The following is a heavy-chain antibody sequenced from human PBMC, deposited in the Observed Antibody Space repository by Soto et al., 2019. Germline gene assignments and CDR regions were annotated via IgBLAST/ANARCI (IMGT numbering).Heavy chain of an antibody. CDR2: IYHSGST. Sequence: QVQLQESGPGLVKPSGTLSLTCAVSGGSISSSNWWSWVRQPPGKGLEWIGEIYHSGSTNYNPSLKSRVTISVDKSKNQFSLKLSSVTAADTAVYYCARVGKAVAGTNNYYYYYGMDVWGQGTTVTVSS. D-gene: IGHD6-19*01. V-gene: IGHV4-4*02. CDR1: GGSISSSNW. CDR3: ARVGKAVAGTNNYYYYYGMDV. J-gene: IGHJ6*02.